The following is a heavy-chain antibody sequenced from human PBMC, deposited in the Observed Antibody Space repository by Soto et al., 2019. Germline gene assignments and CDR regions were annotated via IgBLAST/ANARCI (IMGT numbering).Heavy chain of an antibody. CDR3: ARGGVFGGVIVPSDY. J-gene: IGHJ4*02. V-gene: IGHV4-31*03. Sequence: PSETLSLTCTVSGGSISSGGYYWSWIRQHPGKGLEWIGYIYYSGSTCYNPSLKSRVTISVDTSKNQFSLKLSSVTAADTAVYYCARGGVFGGVIVPSDYWGQGTLVTVSS. CDR1: GGSISSGGYY. D-gene: IGHD3-16*02. CDR2: IYYSGST.